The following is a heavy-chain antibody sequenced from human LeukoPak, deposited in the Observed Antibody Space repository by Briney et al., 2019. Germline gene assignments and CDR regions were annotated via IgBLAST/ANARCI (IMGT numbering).Heavy chain of an antibody. CDR1: GFTFSSYS. V-gene: IGHV3-48*04. D-gene: IGHD3-3*01. J-gene: IGHJ3*02. CDR2: ISSSSSTI. CDR3: ARPIFSSSDDAFDI. Sequence: GGSLRLSCAASGFTFSSYSMNWVRQAPGKGLEWVSYISSSSSTIYYADSVKGRFTISRDNAKNSLYLQMNSLRAEDTAVYYCARPIFSSSDDAFDIWGQGTMVTVSS.